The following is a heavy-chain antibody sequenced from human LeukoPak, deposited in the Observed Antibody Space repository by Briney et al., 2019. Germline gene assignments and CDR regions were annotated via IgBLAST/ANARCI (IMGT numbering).Heavy chain of an antibody. CDR2: IYTTGMT. D-gene: IGHD3-3*01. Sequence: SETLSLTCSVSGGSINSYWWSWIRQPAGKGLEFIGRIYTTGMTNHNPSLKSRVSMSVDTSKNQFSLELRSVTAADTAVYYCARAPPVGEDYYYYYYMDVWGKGTTVTVSS. CDR1: GGSINSYW. V-gene: IGHV4-4*07. CDR3: ARAPPVGEDYYYYYYMDV. J-gene: IGHJ6*03.